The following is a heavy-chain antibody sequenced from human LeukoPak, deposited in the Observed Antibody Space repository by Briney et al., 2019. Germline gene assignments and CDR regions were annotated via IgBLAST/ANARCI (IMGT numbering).Heavy chain of an antibody. CDR1: GFTFSSYS. CDR2: ITSSRNYI. Sequence: GGSLRLSCAASGFTFSSYSMNWVRQAPGKGLKWVSSITSSRNYIYNADSVKGRFTISRDNAQNALYLQMNSLRAEDTAVYYCARGGDCSSTSCYLINDYWGQGTLVTVSS. D-gene: IGHD2-2*01. V-gene: IGHV3-21*06. CDR3: ARGGDCSSTSCYLINDY. J-gene: IGHJ4*02.